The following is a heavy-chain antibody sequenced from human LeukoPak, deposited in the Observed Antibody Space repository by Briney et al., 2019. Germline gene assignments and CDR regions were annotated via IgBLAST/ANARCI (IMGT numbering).Heavy chain of an antibody. Sequence: PGGSLRLSCAASGFTFSSYAMSWVRQAPGKGLEWVSAISGSGGSAYYADSVKGRFTISRDNSKNTLYLQMNSLRAEDTAVYYCAKVGGSYQTYFDYWGQGTLVTVSS. CDR3: AKVGGSYQTYFDY. D-gene: IGHD1-26*01. CDR2: ISGSGGSA. J-gene: IGHJ4*02. V-gene: IGHV3-23*01. CDR1: GFTFSSYA.